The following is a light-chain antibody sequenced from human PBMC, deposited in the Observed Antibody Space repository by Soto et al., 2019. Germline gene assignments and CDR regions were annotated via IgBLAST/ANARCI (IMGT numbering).Light chain of an antibody. CDR3: QHYENLPLT. CDR1: QDITNY. Sequence: DIQMTQSPSSLSASVGDRVTITSQASQDITNYLNWYQQKPGKAPKLLIYDASNLETGVPSRFSGSGSGTDFTFTISSLQPEDIATYYCQHYENLPLTFGGGTKVDIK. J-gene: IGKJ4*01. V-gene: IGKV1-33*01. CDR2: DAS.